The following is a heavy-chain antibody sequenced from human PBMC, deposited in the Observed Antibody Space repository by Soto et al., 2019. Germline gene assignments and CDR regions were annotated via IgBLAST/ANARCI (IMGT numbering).Heavy chain of an antibody. Sequence: EVQLVESGGGLVQPGGSLKLSFAVSGFTFSSHAMNWVRQAPGKGLEWVAYIHGTRSIIYYADSVKGRFTISRDNAKNSLYLQMDRLRDEETALYYCARDARNADYDSWGQGTLVTVSS. CDR3: ARDARNADYDS. CDR1: GFTFSSHA. D-gene: IGHD1-1*01. V-gene: IGHV3-48*02. J-gene: IGHJ5*01. CDR2: IHGTRSII.